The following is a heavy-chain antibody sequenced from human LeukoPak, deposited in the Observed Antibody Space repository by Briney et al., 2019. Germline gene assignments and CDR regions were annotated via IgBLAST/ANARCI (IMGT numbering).Heavy chain of an antibody. V-gene: IGHV4-4*07. CDR3: ARDGNYYYYMDV. CDR1: GGSISSHY. D-gene: IGHD1-14*01. Sequence: SETLSLTCTVSGGSISSHYWSWIRQPAGKGLEWIGRIYSSGSTNYNPTLKSRVSMSVDTSKNQFSLKLTSVTAADTAVYFCARDGNYYYYMDVWGKGTTVTISS. J-gene: IGHJ6*03. CDR2: IYSSGST.